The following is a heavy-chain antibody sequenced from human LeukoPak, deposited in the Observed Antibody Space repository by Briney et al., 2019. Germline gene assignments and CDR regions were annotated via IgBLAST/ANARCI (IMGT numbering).Heavy chain of an antibody. CDR3: ARVDFWSGYPYYYYYYGMDV. Sequence: GGFLRLSCAASGFTFSSYEMNWVRQAPGKGLEWVSYISSSGSTIYYADSVKGRFTISRKNAKNSLYLQMNSLRAEDTAVYYCARVDFWSGYPYYYYYYGMDVWGERTTVSVSS. V-gene: IGHV3-48*03. CDR2: ISSSGSTI. CDR1: GFTFSSYE. D-gene: IGHD3-3*01. J-gene: IGHJ6*04.